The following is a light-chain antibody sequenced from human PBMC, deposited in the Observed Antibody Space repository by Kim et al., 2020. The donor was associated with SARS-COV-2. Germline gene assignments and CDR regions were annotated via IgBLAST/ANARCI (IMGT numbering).Light chain of an antibody. V-gene: IGLV3-19*01. Sequence: SSELTQDPAVSVALGQTVMITCQGDSLRRYYASWYQQKPGQAPVLVIYGKNNRPSGIPDRFSGSSSGNTASLTITGAQAEDEADYYCNSRDSSGNHYVFG. J-gene: IGLJ1*01. CDR2: GKN. CDR3: NSRDSSGNHYV. CDR1: SLRRYY.